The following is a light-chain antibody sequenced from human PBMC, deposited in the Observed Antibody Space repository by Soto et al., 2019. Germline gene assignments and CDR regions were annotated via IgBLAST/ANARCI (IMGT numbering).Light chain of an antibody. CDR2: DAS. V-gene: IGKV1-5*01. Sequence: DIQMTQSPSTLSASVGDRVTITCRASQSISSWSAWYQQKPGKAPKLLIYDASSLESGVPSRFSGSGSGTEFTLTISSLQPDDFATYYCQQYNSYSGTFGQGTKV. CDR1: QSISSW. CDR3: QQYNSYSGT. J-gene: IGKJ1*01.